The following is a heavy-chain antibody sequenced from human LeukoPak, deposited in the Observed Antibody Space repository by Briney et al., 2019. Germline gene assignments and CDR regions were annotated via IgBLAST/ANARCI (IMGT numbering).Heavy chain of an antibody. D-gene: IGHD3-22*01. J-gene: IGHJ4*02. Sequence: GSLGLSCAASGFTFSSYSMNWVRQAPGKGLEWIGYIYYSGSTNYNPSLKSRVTISIDMSKNQFSLKLSSVTAVDTAVYYCARHTLDYYDSSGYISHWGQGTLVTVSS. CDR2: IYYSGST. CDR3: ARHTLDYYDSSGYISH. CDR1: GFTFSSYS. V-gene: IGHV4-59*08.